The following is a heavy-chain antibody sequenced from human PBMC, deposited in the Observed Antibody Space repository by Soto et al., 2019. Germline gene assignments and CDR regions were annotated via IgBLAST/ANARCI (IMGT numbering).Heavy chain of an antibody. J-gene: IGHJ4*02. CDR1: GFTFSSYA. D-gene: IGHD6-13*01. CDR3: AKVSSSWYAGFFDL. V-gene: IGHV3-23*01. Sequence: GGSLRLSCAASGFTFSSYAMSWVRQAPGKGLEWVSVISGSGSIYYADSVKGRFTISRDNSMNTLYLQMNTLRAEDTAVYYCAKVSSSWYAGFFDLWGQGTLVTVSS. CDR2: ISGSGSI.